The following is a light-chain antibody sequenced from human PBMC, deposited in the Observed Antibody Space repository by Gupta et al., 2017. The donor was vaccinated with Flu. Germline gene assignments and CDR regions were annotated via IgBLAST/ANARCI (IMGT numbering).Light chain of an antibody. Sequence: HSVLTQPPSAPGAPGQRLTICCTGSSSNIGAGYDVHWYQQLPGTAPKLLIYGNNNRPSGVPDRFSGSKSGTSASLAITGLQAEDEADYYCQSYDISLSGAVFGGGTKLTVL. CDR1: SSNIGAGYD. CDR2: GNN. V-gene: IGLV1-40*01. J-gene: IGLJ3*02. CDR3: QSYDISLSGAV.